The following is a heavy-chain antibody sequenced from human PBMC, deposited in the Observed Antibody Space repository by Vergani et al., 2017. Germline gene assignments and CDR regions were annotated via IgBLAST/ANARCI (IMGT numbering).Heavy chain of an antibody. Sequence: QVQLVESGGGVVQPGRSLRLSCAASGFTFSDYYMSWIRQAPGKGLEWVSYISSSSSYTNYADSVKGRFTISRDNAKNSLYLQMNSLRAEDTAVYYCARGPRGDGYNGYYYYYYGMDVWGQGTTVTVSS. CDR3: ARGPRGDGYNGYYYYYYGMDV. J-gene: IGHJ6*02. D-gene: IGHD5-24*01. CDR1: GFTFSDYY. V-gene: IGHV3-11*05. CDR2: ISSSSSYT.